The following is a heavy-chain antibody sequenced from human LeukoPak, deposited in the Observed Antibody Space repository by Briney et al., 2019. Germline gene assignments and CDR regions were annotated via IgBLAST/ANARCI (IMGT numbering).Heavy chain of an antibody. Sequence: PSETLSLTCTVSGYSISSGYYWGWIRQPPGKGLEWIGSIYYSGSTYYNPSLKSRVTISVDTSKNQFSLNLTSVTAADSAVYYCARVSWFPGTSYYYMDVWGKGTTVTVSS. CDR1: GYSISSGYY. D-gene: IGHD1-1*01. V-gene: IGHV4-38-2*02. J-gene: IGHJ6*03. CDR3: ARVSWFPGTSYYYMDV. CDR2: IYYSGST.